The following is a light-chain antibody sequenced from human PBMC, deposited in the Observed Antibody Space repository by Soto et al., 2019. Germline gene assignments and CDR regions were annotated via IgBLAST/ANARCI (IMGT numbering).Light chain of an antibody. CDR3: MQPLQSWT. V-gene: IGKV2-28*01. CDR2: LGS. J-gene: IGKJ1*01. Sequence: DIVMTQSPLSLPVIPGEPASISCRSSQSLLHRNGYNYLDWYLQKPGQSPQLLIYLGSNRASGVPDRFSGSGSGTDFTLKISRVEAEDVGVYYCMQPLQSWTFGQGTKVDIK. CDR1: QSLLHRNGYNY.